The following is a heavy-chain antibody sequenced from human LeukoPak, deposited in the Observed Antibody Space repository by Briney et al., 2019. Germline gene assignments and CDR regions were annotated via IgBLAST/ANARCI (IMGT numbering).Heavy chain of an antibody. Sequence: ASVKVSCKASGYTFTSYGISWVRQAPGQGLEWMGWISAYNGNTNYAQKLQGRVTMTTDTSTSTAYMELRSLRSDDTAVYYCARAELGITIFGAAGCMDVWGQGTTVTVSS. D-gene: IGHD3-3*01. CDR1: GYTFTSYG. V-gene: IGHV1-18*01. CDR2: ISAYNGNT. J-gene: IGHJ6*02. CDR3: ARAELGITIFGAAGCMDV.